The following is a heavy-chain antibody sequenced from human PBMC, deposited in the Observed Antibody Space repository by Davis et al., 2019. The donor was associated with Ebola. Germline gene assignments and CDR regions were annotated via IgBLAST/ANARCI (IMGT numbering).Heavy chain of an antibody. CDR3: ARDGISPIDY. CDR2: INPNSGGT. Sequence: SVKVSCKASGGTFSSYAISWVRQAPGQGLEWMGWINPNSGGTNYAQKFQGRVTITADKSTSTAYMELSSLRSEDTAVYYCARDGISPIDYWGQGTLVTVSS. J-gene: IGHJ4*02. CDR1: GGTFSSYA. V-gene: IGHV1-69*10. D-gene: IGHD2/OR15-2a*01.